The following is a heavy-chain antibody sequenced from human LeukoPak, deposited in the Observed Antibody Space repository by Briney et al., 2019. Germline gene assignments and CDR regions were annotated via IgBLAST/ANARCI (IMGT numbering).Heavy chain of an antibody. D-gene: IGHD6-13*01. CDR3: ARARDSSSWYYYGMDV. J-gene: IGHJ6*02. CDR2: IYSGGST. Sequence: GGSLRLSCAASGFTVSSNYMSWVRQAPGKGLEWVSVIYSGGSTYYADSVKGRFTISRDNSKNTLYLQMNSLRAEDTAVYYCARARDSSSWYYYGMDVWGQGTTVTVSS. V-gene: IGHV3-66*01. CDR1: GFTVSSNY.